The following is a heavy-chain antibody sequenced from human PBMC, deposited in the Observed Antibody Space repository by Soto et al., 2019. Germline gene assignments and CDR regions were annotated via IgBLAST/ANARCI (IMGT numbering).Heavy chain of an antibody. CDR1: GGSISSSSYY. J-gene: IGHJ5*02. CDR2: IYDSGST. D-gene: IGHD2-2*01. CDR3: ARDLGYFSSSRCNPCFDP. Sequence: PSETLSLTCTVSGGSISSSSYYWGWIRQPPGKGLEGIGRIYDSGSTYYNPSLKGRVTISVDTSKNQFSLKLSSVTAADAAVYYCARDLGYFSSSRCNPCFDPWGQGTLVTVSS. V-gene: IGHV4-39*07.